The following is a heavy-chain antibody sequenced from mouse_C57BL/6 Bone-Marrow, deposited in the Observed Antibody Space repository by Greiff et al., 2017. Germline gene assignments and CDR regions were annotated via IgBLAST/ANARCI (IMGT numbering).Heavy chain of an antibody. Sequence: QVQLKQPGAELVKPGASVKLSCKASGYTFTSYWMHWVKQRPGRGLEWIGRIDPNSGGTKYNEKFKSKATLTVDKPSSTAYMQLSSLTSEDSAVYYCAQLSPLDFDVWGTGTTVTVSS. CDR3: AQLSPLDFDV. J-gene: IGHJ1*03. CDR1: GYTFTSYW. V-gene: IGHV1-72*01. CDR2: IDPNSGGT. D-gene: IGHD6-1*01.